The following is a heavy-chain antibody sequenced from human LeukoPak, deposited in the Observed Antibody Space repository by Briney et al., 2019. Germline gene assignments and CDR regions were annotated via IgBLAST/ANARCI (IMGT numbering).Heavy chain of an antibody. D-gene: IGHD3-10*01. CDR1: GYTFTHYA. V-gene: IGHV1-3*01. Sequence: GASVKVSCKASGYTFTHYAINWVRQAPGQGLEWMGWIDAGNGNTKYSQKFQGRVTITRDTSASTAYMELSSLRSEDTAVYYCARGILWFGELSKFFDYWGQGTLVTVSS. J-gene: IGHJ4*02. CDR3: ARGILWFGELSKFFDY. CDR2: IDAGNGNT.